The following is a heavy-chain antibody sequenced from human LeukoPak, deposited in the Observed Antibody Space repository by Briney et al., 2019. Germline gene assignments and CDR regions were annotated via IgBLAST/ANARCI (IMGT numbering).Heavy chain of an antibody. D-gene: IGHD6-19*01. V-gene: IGHV3-48*01. CDR1: GFTFSGYI. J-gene: IGHJ4*02. Sequence: GGSLRLSCAASGFTFSGYIMNWVRQAPGKGLEWVSFIGTSGNTIYYADSVKDRFTVSRDNAKNSLYLQRNSLRAEYTAVYYCARDQWLDYWGQGTLVTVSS. CDR3: ARDQWLDY. CDR2: IGTSGNTI.